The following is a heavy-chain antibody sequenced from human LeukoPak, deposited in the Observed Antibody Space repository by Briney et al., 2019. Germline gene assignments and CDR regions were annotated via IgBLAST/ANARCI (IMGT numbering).Heavy chain of an antibody. CDR2: ISGSGGST. D-gene: IGHD3-3*01. Sequence: QPGGSLRLSCAASGFTFSSYAMSWVRQAPGKGLEWVSAISGSGGSTYYADSVKGRFTISRDNSKNTLYLQMNSLRAEDTAVYYCAKCGVSFLEWFPDYWGQGTLVTVSS. V-gene: IGHV3-23*01. CDR3: AKCGVSFLEWFPDY. J-gene: IGHJ4*02. CDR1: GFTFSSYA.